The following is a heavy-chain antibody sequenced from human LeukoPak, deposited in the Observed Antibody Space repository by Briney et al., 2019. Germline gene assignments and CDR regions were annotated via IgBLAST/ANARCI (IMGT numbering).Heavy chain of an antibody. D-gene: IGHD4-17*01. V-gene: IGHV3-7*01. CDR2: IKEEGSEK. J-gene: IGHJ5*02. CDR3: ARGLPLYGGRVDP. CDR1: GFTFSSYW. Sequence: GXXLRLSCAASGFTFSSYWMRWVGQAQGKGVEGVANIKEEGSEKDYVDSGKGRFTISRDNAQNLLYLQMNSLRAEDTAVYYCARGLPLYGGRVDPWGQGTLVTVSS.